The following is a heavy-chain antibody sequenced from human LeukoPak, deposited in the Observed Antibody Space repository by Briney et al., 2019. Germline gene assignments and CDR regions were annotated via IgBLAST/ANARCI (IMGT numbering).Heavy chain of an antibody. CDR2: MNPNSSNT. J-gene: IGHJ4*02. Sequence: ASVKVSCKASGYTFTSYDINWVRQATGQGLEWMGWMNPNSSNTGYAQKFQGRVTMTRNTSISTAYMELSSLRSEDTAVYYCARAKRIAAAMAYYLDYWGQGTLVTVSS. CDR1: GYTFTSYD. V-gene: IGHV1-8*01. D-gene: IGHD6-13*01. CDR3: ARAKRIAAAMAYYLDY.